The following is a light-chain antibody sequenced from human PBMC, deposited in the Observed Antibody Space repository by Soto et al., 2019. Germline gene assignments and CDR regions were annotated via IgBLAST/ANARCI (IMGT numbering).Light chain of an antibody. CDR2: GAS. V-gene: IGKV3-20*01. J-gene: IGKJ2*01. CDR3: QQYDDSGAQFT. CDR1: QTVSSSY. Sequence: EIVLTQSPGTLSLSPGERATLSCRASQTVSSSYLAWYQQKPGQAPRLLIYGASTRATGIPGRFSGSASGTDFTLTISRLEPEDFAVYFCQQYDDSGAQFTFGQGTKLEIK.